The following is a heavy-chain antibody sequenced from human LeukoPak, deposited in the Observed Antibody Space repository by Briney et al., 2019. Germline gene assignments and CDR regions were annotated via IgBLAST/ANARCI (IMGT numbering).Heavy chain of an antibody. J-gene: IGHJ4*02. V-gene: IGHV3-9*01. CDR2: INWNSGSI. D-gene: IGHD4-11*01. CDR3: AKSYSNPWDYFDC. CDR1: GFKFDDYA. Sequence: GGSLRLSCAVSGFKFDDYAMPWVRQAPGRGLEWVSSINWNSGSIGYGDSVKGRFTNSRDNAKNSLYLQMNSLRVEDTAVYYCAKSYSNPWDYFDCWGQGTLVTVSS.